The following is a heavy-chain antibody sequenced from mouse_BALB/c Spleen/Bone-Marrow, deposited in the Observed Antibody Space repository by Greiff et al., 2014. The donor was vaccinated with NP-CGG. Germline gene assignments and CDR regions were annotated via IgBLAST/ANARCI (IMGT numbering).Heavy chain of an antibody. CDR2: IYPGDGDT. J-gene: IGHJ2*01. Sequence: VKLQESGAELVRPGSSVKISCKASGYAFSSYWMNWVKQRPGQGLEWIGQIYPGDGDTNYNGKFKGKATLTADKSSSTAYMQLSSLTSEDSAVYFCARVRNWPDYWGQGTTLTVSS. CDR3: ARVRNWPDY. D-gene: IGHD4-1*01. V-gene: IGHV1-80*01. CDR1: GYAFSSYW.